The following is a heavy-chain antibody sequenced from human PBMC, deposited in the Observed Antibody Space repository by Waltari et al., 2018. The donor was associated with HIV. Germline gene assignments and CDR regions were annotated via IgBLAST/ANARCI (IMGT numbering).Heavy chain of an antibody. CDR1: GTPLTGDY. D-gene: IGHD3-3*01. CDR3: ANDDFTHIHQ. Sequence: QVHLVQSGSEVKKPGASVRVSCKTSGTPLTGDYLHWLRQAPEKGLEWMGWINPNSGDTKYAQKFHGRVTLTWDMSIRTVYMEMASLRSDDTAVYYCANDDFTHIHQWGQGTLVTVSS. J-gene: IGHJ4*02. V-gene: IGHV1-2*02. CDR2: INPNSGDT.